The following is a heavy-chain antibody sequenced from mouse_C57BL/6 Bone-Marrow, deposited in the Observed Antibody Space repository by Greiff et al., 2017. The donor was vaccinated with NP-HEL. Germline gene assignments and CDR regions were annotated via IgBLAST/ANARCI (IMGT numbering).Heavy chain of an antibody. J-gene: IGHJ2*01. CDR3: ARDDTTVVGDY. Sequence: QVQLQQPGAELVMPGASVKLSCKASGYTFNSYWMHWVKQRPGQGLEWIGEIDPSDSYTNYNQKFKGKSTLTVDKSSSTAYMQLSSLTSEDSAVYYCARDDTTVVGDYWGQGTTLTVSS. V-gene: IGHV1-69*01. D-gene: IGHD1-1*01. CDR1: GYTFNSYW. CDR2: IDPSDSYT.